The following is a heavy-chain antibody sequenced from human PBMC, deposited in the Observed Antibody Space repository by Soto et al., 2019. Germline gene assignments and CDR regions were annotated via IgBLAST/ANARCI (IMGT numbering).Heavy chain of an antibody. Sequence: SGPTLVNPTQTLTLTCTFSGFSLSTSGMCVSWIRQPPGKALEWLALIDWDDDKYYSTSLKTRLTISKDTSKNQVVLTMTNMDPVDTATYYCARTPLTDYYDSSGYYYYYYGMDVWGQGTTVTVSS. CDR2: IDWDDDK. J-gene: IGHJ6*02. CDR1: GFSLSTSGMC. CDR3: ARTPLTDYYDSSGYYYYYYGMDV. D-gene: IGHD3-22*01. V-gene: IGHV2-70*01.